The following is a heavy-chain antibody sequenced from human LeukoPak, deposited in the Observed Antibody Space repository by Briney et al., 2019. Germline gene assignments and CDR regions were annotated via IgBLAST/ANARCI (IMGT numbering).Heavy chain of an antibody. D-gene: IGHD2-15*01. CDR3: ARDSLGCSGGSCYLRAMDV. CDR1: GGSISSSSYY. CDR2: IYTSGST. V-gene: IGHV4-61*02. Sequence: PSETLSLTCTVSGGSISSSSYYWGWIRQPAGKGLEWIGRIYTSGSTNYNPSLKSRVTMSVDTSKNQFSLKLSSVTAADTAVYYCARDSLGCSGGSCYLRAMDVWGKGTTVTVSS. J-gene: IGHJ6*03.